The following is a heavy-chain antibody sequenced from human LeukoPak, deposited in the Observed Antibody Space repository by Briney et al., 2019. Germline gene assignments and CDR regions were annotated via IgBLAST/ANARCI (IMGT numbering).Heavy chain of an antibody. D-gene: IGHD2-2*01. CDR2: IYYSGST. CDR3: ARGPRPCSSTSCYPVYFDY. V-gene: IGHV4-59*12. CDR1: GGSISSYY. Sequence: SETLSLTCTVSGGSISSYYWSWIRQPPGKGLEWIGYIYYSGSTNYNPSLKSRVTISVDTSKNQFSLKLSSVTAADTAVYYCARGPRPCSSTSCYPVYFDYWGQETLVTVSS. J-gene: IGHJ4*02.